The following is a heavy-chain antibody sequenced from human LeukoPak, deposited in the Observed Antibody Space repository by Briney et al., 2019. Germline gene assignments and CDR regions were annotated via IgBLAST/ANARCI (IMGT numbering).Heavy chain of an antibody. Sequence: SETLSLTCPVSGGSISGYYWSWIRQPPGKELEWIGYIYTSGSTNYNPCLKSRVTISVDTSKNQFSLKLSSVTAADTAVYYCARGRVSDRGYYYMDVWGKGTTVTVSS. D-gene: IGHD1-26*01. CDR3: ARGRVSDRGYYYMDV. CDR1: GGSISGYY. V-gene: IGHV4-4*09. CDR2: IYTSGST. J-gene: IGHJ6*03.